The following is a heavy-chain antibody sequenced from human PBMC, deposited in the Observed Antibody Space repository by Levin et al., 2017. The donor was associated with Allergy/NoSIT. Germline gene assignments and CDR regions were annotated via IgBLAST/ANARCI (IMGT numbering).Heavy chain of an antibody. V-gene: IGHV1-69*13. CDR1: GGTFSSYA. J-gene: IGHJ4*02. Sequence: VASVKVSCKASGGTFSSYAISWVRQAPGQGLEWMGGIIPIFGTANYAQKFQGRVTITADESTSTAYMELSSLRSEDTAVYYCARGTYYYDSSGYLHYYFDYWGQGPLVTVSS. D-gene: IGHD3-22*01. CDR3: ARGTYYYDSSGYLHYYFDY. CDR2: IIPIFGTA.